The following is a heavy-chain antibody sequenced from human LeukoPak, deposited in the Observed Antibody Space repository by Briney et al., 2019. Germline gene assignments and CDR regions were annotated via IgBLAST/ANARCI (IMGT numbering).Heavy chain of an antibody. CDR2: INPNSGGT. J-gene: IGHJ4*02. D-gene: IGHD6-19*01. CDR1: GYTFTDYY. Sequence: ASVKVSCKASGYTFTDYYMHWVRQAPGQGLEWMGWINPNSGGTNYAQKFRGRVTMTRDTSISTAYMELNRLRSDDTAVYYCARLEQYYFNYWGQGTLVTVSS. V-gene: IGHV1-2*02. CDR3: ARLEQYYFNY.